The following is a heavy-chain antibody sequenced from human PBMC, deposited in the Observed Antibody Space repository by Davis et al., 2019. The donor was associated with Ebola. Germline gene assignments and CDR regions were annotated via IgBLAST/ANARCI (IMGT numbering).Heavy chain of an antibody. Sequence: SVKVSCKASGGTFSSYAISWVRQAPGQGLEWMGGIIPIFGTANYAQKFQGRVTITADKSTSTAYMELNSLTSEDSAVYYCAKETVAGTDAFDIWGQGTMVTVSS. J-gene: IGHJ3*02. CDR1: GGTFSSYA. D-gene: IGHD6-19*01. V-gene: IGHV1-69*06. CDR2: IIPIFGTA. CDR3: AKETVAGTDAFDI.